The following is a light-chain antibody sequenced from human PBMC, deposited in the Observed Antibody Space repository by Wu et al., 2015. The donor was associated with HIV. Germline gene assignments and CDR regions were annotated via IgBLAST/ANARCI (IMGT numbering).Light chain of an antibody. J-gene: IGKJ1*01. V-gene: IGKV1-27*01. CDR2: AAS. Sequence: DIQMTQSPSSLSASVGDKVTITCRASQGIGNYLAWYQQMAGKPPKLLIYAASTLQSGVPSRFSGRGSGTVFTLTISSLQPDDIATYYCQRYNSAFSWTFGQGTKVEIK. CDR1: QGIGNY. CDR3: QRYNSAFSWT.